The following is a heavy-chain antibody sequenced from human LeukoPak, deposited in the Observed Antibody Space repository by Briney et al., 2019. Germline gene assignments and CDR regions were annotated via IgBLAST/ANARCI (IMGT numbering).Heavy chain of an antibody. V-gene: IGHV1-8*01. CDR2: MNPNSGNT. D-gene: IGHD6-13*01. CDR3: ARGPSGYSSSWYAYRENWFDP. CDR1: GYTFTSYD. Sequence: ASVKVSCKASGYTFTSYDINWVRQATGQGLEWMGWMNPNSGNTGYAQKFQGRVTMTRNTSISTAYMELSSLSSADTAVYYCARGPSGYSSSWYAYRENWFDPWGQGTLVTVSS. J-gene: IGHJ5*02.